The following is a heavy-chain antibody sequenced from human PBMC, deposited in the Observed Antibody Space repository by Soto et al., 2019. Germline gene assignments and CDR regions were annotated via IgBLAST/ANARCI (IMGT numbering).Heavy chain of an antibody. CDR3: VLDHPVLGELSAGNY. D-gene: IGHD3-16*02. CDR2: INHSGTT. J-gene: IGHJ4*02. CDR1: GGSFSNYY. V-gene: IGHV4-34*01. Sequence: QVQLQQWGAGLSKPSETLSLTCAVYGGSFSNYYWNWIRQPPGKGLEWIGEINHSGTTNYNPSLKSRVTISVDMSKNQFSRKVRSVTAADTAVYYCVLDHPVLGELSAGNYWGQGTLVTVSS.